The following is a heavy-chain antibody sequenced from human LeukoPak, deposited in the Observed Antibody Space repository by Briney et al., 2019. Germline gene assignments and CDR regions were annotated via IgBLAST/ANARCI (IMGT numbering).Heavy chain of an antibody. J-gene: IGHJ4*02. V-gene: IGHV1-8*03. CDR1: GYTFTSYD. CDR2: MNPNSGNT. Sequence: ASVKVSCKASGYTFTSYDINWVRQATGQGLEWMGWMNPNSGNTGYAQKFQGRVTITRNTSISTAYMELSSLRSEDTAVYYCVRGGPYSSPFDYWGQGTLVTVSS. D-gene: IGHD6-13*01. CDR3: VRGGPYSSPFDY.